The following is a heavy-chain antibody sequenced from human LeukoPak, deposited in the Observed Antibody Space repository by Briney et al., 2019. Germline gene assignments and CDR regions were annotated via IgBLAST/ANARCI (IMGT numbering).Heavy chain of an antibody. CDR2: INHSGST. D-gene: IGHD3-16*02. J-gene: IGHJ4*02. V-gene: IGHV4-34*01. CDR1: GGSFSGYY. CDR3: ARGPIMITFGGVIAHSSYFDY. Sequence: SETLSLTCAVYGGSFSGYYWSWIRRPPGKGLEWIGEINHSGSTNYNPSLKSRVTISVDTSKNQFSLKLSSVTAADTAVYYCARGPIMITFGGVIAHSSYFDYWGQGTLVTVSS.